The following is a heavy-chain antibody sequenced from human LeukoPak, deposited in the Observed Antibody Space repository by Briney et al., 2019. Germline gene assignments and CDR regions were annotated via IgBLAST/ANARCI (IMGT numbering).Heavy chain of an antibody. J-gene: IGHJ3*02. CDR3: ARHAYHLEWLLGPSFAFDI. CDR2: INHSGST. V-gene: IGHV4-34*01. CDR1: GGSFSGYY. D-gene: IGHD3-3*01. Sequence: TSETLSLTCAVYGGSFSGYYWSWIRQPPGKGLEWIGEINHSGSTNYNPSLKSRVTISVDTSKNQFSLKLSSVTAADTAVYYCARHAYHLEWLLGPSFAFDIWGQGTMVTVSS.